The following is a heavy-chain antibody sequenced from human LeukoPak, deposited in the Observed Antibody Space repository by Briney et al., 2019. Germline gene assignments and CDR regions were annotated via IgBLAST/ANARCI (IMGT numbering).Heavy chain of an antibody. J-gene: IGHJ4*02. Sequence: GGSLRLSCAASGVTFSSYAMSWVRQAPGKGLEWVSAISGSGGSTYYADSVKGRFTISRDNSKNTLYLQMNSLRAEVTAVYYCAKAKKYCSGGSCYYFDYWGQGTLVTVSS. CDR2: ISGSGGST. V-gene: IGHV3-23*01. CDR1: GVTFSSYA. CDR3: AKAKKYCSGGSCYYFDY. D-gene: IGHD2-15*01.